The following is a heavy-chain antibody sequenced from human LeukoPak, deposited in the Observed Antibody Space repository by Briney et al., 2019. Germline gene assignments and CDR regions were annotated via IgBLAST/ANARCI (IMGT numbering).Heavy chain of an antibody. V-gene: IGHV3-30-3*01. D-gene: IGHD3-10*01. Sequence: GGSLRLSCAASGFTFSSYAMHWVRQAPGKGLEWVAVISYDGSSKIYADSVEGRFIISRDNSKNTLYLQMNSLKTEDTAVYYCTTGLLWFGDFDYWGQGTLVTVSS. CDR2: ISYDGSSK. CDR1: GFTFSSYA. CDR3: TTGLLWFGDFDY. J-gene: IGHJ4*02.